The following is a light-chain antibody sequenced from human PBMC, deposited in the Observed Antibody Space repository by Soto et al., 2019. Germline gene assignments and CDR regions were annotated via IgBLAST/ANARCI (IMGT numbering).Light chain of an antibody. CDR3: SSYTSSSTHVV. Sequence: QSALTQPASVSGSPGQSITISCTGTSSDVGGYNYVSWYQQHPGKAPKLMIYDVSNRPSGVSNRFSGSKSGNTASLTISGLQADDEADYYGSSYTSSSTHVVFGGGTQLTVL. CDR2: DVS. J-gene: IGLJ2*01. CDR1: SSDVGGYNY. V-gene: IGLV2-14*01.